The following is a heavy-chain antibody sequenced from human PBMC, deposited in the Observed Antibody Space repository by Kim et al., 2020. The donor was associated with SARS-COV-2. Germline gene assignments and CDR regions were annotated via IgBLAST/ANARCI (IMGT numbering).Heavy chain of an antibody. V-gene: IGHV7-4-1*02. CDR3: ARALPWFGELAPQGFCWSGSKYYYYGMDV. CDR1: GYTFTSYA. J-gene: IGHJ6*02. CDR2: INTNTGNP. Sequence: ASVKVSCKASGYTFTSYAMNWVRQAPGQGLEWMGWINTNTGNPTYAQGFTGRFVFSLDTSVSTAYLQISSLKAEDTAVYYCARALPWFGELAPQGFCWSGSKYYYYGMDVWGQGTTVTVSS. D-gene: IGHD3-10*01.